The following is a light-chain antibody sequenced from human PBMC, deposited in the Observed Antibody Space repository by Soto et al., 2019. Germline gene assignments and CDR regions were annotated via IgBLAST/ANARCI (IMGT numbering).Light chain of an antibody. Sequence: QSVLTQPASVSGSPGQSITVSCTGTSSDVGGYNYVSWYQQHPGKAPQLMIYEVSNRPSGVSNRFSGSKSGNTASLTISGLQAEDEAYYYCSSYTSSSTFGVFGGGTKVTVL. CDR3: SSYTSSSTFGV. CDR2: EVS. J-gene: IGLJ3*02. V-gene: IGLV2-14*01. CDR1: SSDVGGYNY.